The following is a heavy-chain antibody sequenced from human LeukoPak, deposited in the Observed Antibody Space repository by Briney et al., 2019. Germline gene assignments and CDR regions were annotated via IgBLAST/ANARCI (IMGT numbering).Heavy chain of an antibody. D-gene: IGHD6-13*01. J-gene: IGHJ2*01. CDR1: GYTFTGYY. V-gene: IGHV1-2*02. CDR2: IKPNSGGT. CDR3: ASVIAAVGTRNWYFDL. Sequence: ASVKVSCKASGYTFTGYYIHWVRQAPGQGLEWMGWIKPNSGGTNYAQKFQGRVTMTRDTSISTAYMELSRLTSDDTAVYYCASVIAAVGTRNWYFDLWGRGTLVTVSS.